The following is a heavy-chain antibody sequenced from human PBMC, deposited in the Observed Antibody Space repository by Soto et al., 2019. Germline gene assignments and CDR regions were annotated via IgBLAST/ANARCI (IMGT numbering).Heavy chain of an antibody. Sequence: QVQLVQSGAAVRKPGSSVKVSCQASGGTFTTYAITWVRQSPIQGLEWMGGIVPLPGTTNSAQKFRGRVTISADESTSTASLELSSLRSEDTAVYYCASGVGGLGGSSGWPDSAFDVWGQGTMVIVAS. CDR2: IVPLPGTT. J-gene: IGHJ3*01. CDR3: ASGVGGLGGSSGWPDSAFDV. D-gene: IGHD6-19*01. V-gene: IGHV1-69*01. CDR1: GGTFTTYA.